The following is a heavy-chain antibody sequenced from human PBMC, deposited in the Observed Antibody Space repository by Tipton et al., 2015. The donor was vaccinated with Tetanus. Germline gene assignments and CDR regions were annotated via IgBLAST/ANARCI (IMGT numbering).Heavy chain of an antibody. CDR2: IYYSGST. D-gene: IGHD2-2*01. V-gene: IGHV4-30-4*01. CDR3: ARGDIVVTRDAFDI. Sequence: TLSLTCTVSGGSISSGDYYWSWIRQPPGKGLEWIGYIYYSGSTYYNPSLKSRVTISVDTSKNQLSLKLSSVTAADTAVYYCARGDIVVTRDAFDIWGQGTMVTVSS. J-gene: IGHJ3*02. CDR1: GGSISSGDYY.